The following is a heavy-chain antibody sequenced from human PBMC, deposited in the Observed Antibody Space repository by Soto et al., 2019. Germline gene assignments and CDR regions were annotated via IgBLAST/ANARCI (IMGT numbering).Heavy chain of an antibody. V-gene: IGHV3-30*18. CDR2: ISYDGSNK. J-gene: IGHJ6*02. D-gene: IGHD2-2*01. CDR3: AKDLNIVVVPAANDYCMDV. CDR1: GFTFSRYG. Sequence: QVQLVESGGGVVQPGRSLRLSCAASGFTFSRYGMHWVRQAPGKGLAWVAVISYDGSNKYYADSVKGRFTISRDNSKNTLYLKMNSLRAEDTAVYYCAKDLNIVVVPAANDYCMDVWGQGTTVTVSS.